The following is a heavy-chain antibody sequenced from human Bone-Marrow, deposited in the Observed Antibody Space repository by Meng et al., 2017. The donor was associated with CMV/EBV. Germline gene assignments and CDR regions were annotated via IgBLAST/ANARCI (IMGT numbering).Heavy chain of an antibody. D-gene: IGHD3-10*01. V-gene: IGHV2-26*01. CDR3: SPIGKRCGELTWFDP. Sequence: SGPTLVKPTETLTLTCTVSGFSLSNARMGVSWIRQPPGKALEWLAHIFSNDEKSYSTSLKSRLTILKDTSKSHVVLTMTNMDPVDTATYYCSPIGKRCGELTWFDPWGQGTLVTVSS. CDR1: GFSLSNARMG. CDR2: IFSNDEK. J-gene: IGHJ5*02.